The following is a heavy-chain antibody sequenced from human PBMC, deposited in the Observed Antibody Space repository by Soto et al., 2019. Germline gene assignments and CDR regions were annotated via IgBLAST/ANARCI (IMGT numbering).Heavy chain of an antibody. CDR3: AKVQAGYCSSTSCENYYYYYYMDV. J-gene: IGHJ6*03. CDR2: ISGSGGST. Sequence: GGSLRLSCAASGFTFSSYAMSWVRQAPGKGLEWVSAISGSGGSTYYADSVKGRFTISRENSKNTLYLQMKSLRAEDTAVYYCAKVQAGYCSSTSCENYYYYYYMDVGGKGTTVTVSS. V-gene: IGHV3-23*01. CDR1: GFTFSSYA. D-gene: IGHD2-2*01.